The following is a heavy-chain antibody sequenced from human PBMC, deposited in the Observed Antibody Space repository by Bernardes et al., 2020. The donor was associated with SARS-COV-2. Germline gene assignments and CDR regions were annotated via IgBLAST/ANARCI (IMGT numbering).Heavy chain of an antibody. CDR1: GGSISSSSYY. CDR3: ARSGVTMVRGVILYYYGMDV. D-gene: IGHD3-10*01. J-gene: IGHJ6*02. CDR2: IYYSGST. V-gene: IGHV4-39*01. Sequence: SETLSLTCTVSGGSISSSSYYWGWIRQPPGKGLEWIGSIYYSGSTYYNPSLKSRVTISVDTSKNQFSLKLSSVTAADTAVYYWARSGVTMVRGVILYYYGMDVWSQGTTVTVSS.